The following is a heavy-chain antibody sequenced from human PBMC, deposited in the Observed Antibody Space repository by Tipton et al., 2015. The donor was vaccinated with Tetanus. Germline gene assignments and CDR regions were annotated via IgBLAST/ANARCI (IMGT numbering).Heavy chain of an antibody. J-gene: IGHJ3*01. CDR2: IYPGDSYS. D-gene: IGHD3-16*01. Sequence: VQLVQSGAEVNQPGESLKISCKGSGYMFSSHWIGWVRQVPGKGLEWLGTIYPGDSYSTYSPSFEGQVTISVDRSIDTAYLQWSSLKASDTAIYYCARPLTSVAFGGFAFDVWGQGTLVTVSS. CDR1: GYMFSSHW. V-gene: IGHV5-51*01. CDR3: ARPLTSVAFGGFAFDV.